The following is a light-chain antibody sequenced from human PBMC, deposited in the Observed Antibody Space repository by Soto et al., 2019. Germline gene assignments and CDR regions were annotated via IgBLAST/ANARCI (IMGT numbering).Light chain of an antibody. CDR2: GNN. Sequence: QSVLTQPPSVSGAPGQRVTISCTGSNSNIGAGYAVHWYQQLPGRAPSLLIYGNNNRPSGVPDRFSGSKSGTSASLAITGLQADDEADYYCQSYDSSLSGWVFGGGTKLTVL. J-gene: IGLJ3*02. CDR3: QSYDSSLSGWV. V-gene: IGLV1-40*01. CDR1: NSNIGAGYA.